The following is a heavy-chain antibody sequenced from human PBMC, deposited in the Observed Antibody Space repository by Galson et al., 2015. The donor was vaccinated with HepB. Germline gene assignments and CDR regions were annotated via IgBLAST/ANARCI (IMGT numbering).Heavy chain of an antibody. CDR3: AREGLRHGAIDI. D-gene: IGHD3/OR15-3a*01. J-gene: IGHJ3*02. V-gene: IGHV3-11*06. Sequence: SLRLSCAASGFTFSDYYMNWMRQAPGKGLEWVSYITSSSLFTEYADSVKGRVTISRDNGANSLFLQMNRLRPEDTAVYYCAREGLRHGAIDIWGQGTMVTVSP. CDR2: ITSSSLFT. CDR1: GFTFSDYY.